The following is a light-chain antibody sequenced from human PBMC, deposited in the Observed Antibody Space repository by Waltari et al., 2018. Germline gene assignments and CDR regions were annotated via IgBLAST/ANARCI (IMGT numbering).Light chain of an antibody. V-gene: IGLV1-40*01. CDR2: GNT. CDR1: SSTFWPGSD. CDR3: QSFDSSLSASV. J-gene: IGLJ3*02. Sequence: QSLLTQPPSMSAAPRQKLTIPCTCGSSTFWPGSDVHWYQQFPGTAPKLLIFGNTNRAAGVPGRISGSRFGASASLAIAGLQSEDEAVYYCQSFDSSLSASVFGGGTKLTVL.